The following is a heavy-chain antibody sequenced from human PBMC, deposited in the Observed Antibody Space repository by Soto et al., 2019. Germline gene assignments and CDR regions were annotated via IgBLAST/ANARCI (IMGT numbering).Heavy chain of an antibody. V-gene: IGHV1-46*03. Sequence: ASVKVSCKASGYTFTSYYMHWVRQAPGQGLEWMGIINPSGGSTSYARKFQGRVTMTRDTSTSTVYMELSSLRSEDTAVYYCAVVPFWSGYYTGPPSYYYYGMDVWGQGTTVTVSS. CDR1: GYTFTSYY. D-gene: IGHD3-3*01. CDR3: AVVPFWSGYYTGPPSYYYYGMDV. J-gene: IGHJ6*02. CDR2: INPSGGST.